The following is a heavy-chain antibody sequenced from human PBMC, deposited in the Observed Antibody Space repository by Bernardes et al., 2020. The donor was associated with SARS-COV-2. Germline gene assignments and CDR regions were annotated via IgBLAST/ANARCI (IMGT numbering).Heavy chain of an antibody. CDR3: AKGRLQIGF. CDR2: IWYDGSNK. J-gene: IGHJ4*02. CDR1: GFTFSSYG. Sequence: GGSLRLSCAASGFTFSSYGMHWVRQAPGKGLEWVAVIWYDGSNKYYADSVKGRFTISGDTSENTLYLQMNSLRAEDTALYFCAKGRLQIGFWGQGTLVTVSS. V-gene: IGHV3-33*06.